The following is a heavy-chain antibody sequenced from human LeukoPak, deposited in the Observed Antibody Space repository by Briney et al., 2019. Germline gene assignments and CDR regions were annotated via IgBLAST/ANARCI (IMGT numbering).Heavy chain of an antibody. V-gene: IGHV4-59*01. CDR2: IYYSGST. J-gene: IGHJ3*02. CDR3: ARDLYDYGDYFDAFDI. CDR1: GGSISSYY. Sequence: SETLSLTCTVSGGSISSYYWSWIRQPPGKGLEWIGYIYYSGSTIYNPSLKSRVTISVDTSKNQFSLKLSSVTAADTAVYYCARDLYDYGDYFDAFDIWGQGTMVTVSS. D-gene: IGHD4-17*01.